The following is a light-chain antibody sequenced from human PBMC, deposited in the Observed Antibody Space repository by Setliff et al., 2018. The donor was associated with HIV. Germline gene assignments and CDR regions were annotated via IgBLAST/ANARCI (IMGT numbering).Light chain of an antibody. V-gene: IGLV2-14*03. CDR3: SSYVSSNNNYV. Sequence: SALTQAASVSGSPGQSITMSCTGTSSDVGYYHYVSWYQQHPGKAPKLVIYDVNDRPSGVSDRFSGSKSGNTASLTISGLQPEDEADYYCSSYVSSNNNYVFGTGTKVAVL. CDR1: SSDVGYYHY. CDR2: DVN. J-gene: IGLJ1*01.